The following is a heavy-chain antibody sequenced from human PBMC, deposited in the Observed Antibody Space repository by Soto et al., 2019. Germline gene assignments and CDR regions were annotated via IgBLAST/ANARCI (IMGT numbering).Heavy chain of an antibody. CDR3: ARSGYDYVWGSYY. D-gene: IGHD3-16*01. J-gene: IGHJ4*02. Sequence: QVQLQESGPGLVKPSETLSLTCTVSGGFISSYYWSWIRQPPGKGLEWIGYIYFSGSTNNNPSLKSPVTISVDTSKNQFSLKLSSVTAADTAVYYCARSGYDYVWGSYYWGQGTLVTVSS. CDR1: GGFISSYY. CDR2: IYFSGST. V-gene: IGHV4-59*01.